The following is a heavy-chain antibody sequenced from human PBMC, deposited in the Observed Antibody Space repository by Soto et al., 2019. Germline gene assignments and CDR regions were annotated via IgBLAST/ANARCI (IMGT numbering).Heavy chain of an antibody. J-gene: IGHJ4*02. V-gene: IGHV1-69*13. Sequence: ASVKVSCKASGGTFSSYAISWVRQAPGQGLEWMGGIIPIFGTANYAQKFQGRVTITADESTSTAYMELSSLRSEDTAVYYCARGGSLDYYDSSGYYYFDYWGQGTLVTV. D-gene: IGHD3-22*01. CDR2: IIPIFGTA. CDR1: GGTFSSYA. CDR3: ARGGSLDYYDSSGYYYFDY.